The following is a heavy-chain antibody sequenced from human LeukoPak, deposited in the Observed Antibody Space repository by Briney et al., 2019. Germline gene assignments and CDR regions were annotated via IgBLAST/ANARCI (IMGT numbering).Heavy chain of an antibody. D-gene: IGHD3-10*01. CDR3: ARGDYYGSGSHYYYYYMDV. CDR1: GGSFSGYY. CDR2: INHSGST. J-gene: IGHJ6*03. Sequence: SETLSLTCAVYGGSFSGYYWSWIRQPPGEGLEWIGEINHSGSTNYNPSLKSRVTISVDTSKNQFSLKLSSVTAADTAVYYCARGDYYGSGSHYYYYYMDVWGKGTTVTVSS. V-gene: IGHV4-34*01.